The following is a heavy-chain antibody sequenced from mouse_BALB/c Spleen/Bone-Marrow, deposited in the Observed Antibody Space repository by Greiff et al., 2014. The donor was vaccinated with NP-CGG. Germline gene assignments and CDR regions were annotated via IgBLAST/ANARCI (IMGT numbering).Heavy chain of an antibody. D-gene: IGHD1-2*01. CDR2: ILPGSGNT. Sequence: QVQLQQSGAELMKPGASVKISCKATGYTFSGYWIEWVKQRPGHGLEWIGEILPGSGNTNYNENFKGKATFTADTSSNTAYMQLSSLTSEDSAVYYCARRLLYYFDYWGQGTTLTVSS. CDR1: GYTFSGYW. V-gene: IGHV1-9*01. J-gene: IGHJ2*01. CDR3: ARRLLYYFDY.